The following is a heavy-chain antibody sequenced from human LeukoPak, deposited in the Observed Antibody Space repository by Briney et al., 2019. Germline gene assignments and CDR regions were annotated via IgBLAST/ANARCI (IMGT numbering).Heavy chain of an antibody. D-gene: IGHD6-13*01. Sequence: GGSLRLSCAASGFTFDDYTMHWVRQAPGKGLEWVSLISWDGGSTYYADSVKGRFTISRDNSKNSLYLQMNSLRTEDTALYYCAKVAAYRYYYYYMDVWGKGTTVTVSS. CDR1: GFTFDDYT. CDR2: ISWDGGST. V-gene: IGHV3-43*01. CDR3: AKVAAYRYYYYYMDV. J-gene: IGHJ6*03.